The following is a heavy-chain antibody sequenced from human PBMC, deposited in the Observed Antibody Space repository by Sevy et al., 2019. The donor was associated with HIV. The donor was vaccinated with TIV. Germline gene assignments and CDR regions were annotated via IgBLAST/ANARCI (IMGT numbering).Heavy chain of an antibody. Sequence: GGSLRLSCAASGFTFSNAWMSWVRQAPGKGLEWVGRIKSKTDGGATDYAAPVKGRFPISRDDSKTTLYLQMNSLKTEDTAVYYCTTDLSWYYSGSGTNRLHRPGRYYMDVWGKGTTVTVSS. CDR3: TTDLSWYYSGSGTNRLHRPGRYYMDV. J-gene: IGHJ6*03. CDR1: GFTFSNAW. D-gene: IGHD3-10*01. V-gene: IGHV3-15*01. CDR2: IKSKTDGGAT.